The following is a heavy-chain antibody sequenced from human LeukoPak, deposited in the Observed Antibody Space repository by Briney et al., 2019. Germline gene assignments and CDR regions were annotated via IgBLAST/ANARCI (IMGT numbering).Heavy chain of an antibody. CDR2: IIPIFGTA. CDR1: GGTFSSYA. Sequence: SVNVSFTASGGTFSSYAISWVRQAPGQGLEWMGGIIPIFGTANYAQKFQGRVTITADESTSTAYMELSSLRSEDTAVYYCAAGAGYYDSSGYSAYYYYYGMDVWGQGTTVTVSS. V-gene: IGHV1-69*13. D-gene: IGHD3-22*01. CDR3: AAGAGYYDSSGYSAYYYYYGMDV. J-gene: IGHJ6*02.